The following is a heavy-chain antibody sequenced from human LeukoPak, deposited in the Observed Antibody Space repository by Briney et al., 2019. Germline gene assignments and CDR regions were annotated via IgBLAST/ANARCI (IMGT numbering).Heavy chain of an antibody. V-gene: IGHV4-59*01. Sequence: SETLSLTCAVYGGSFSGYYWSWIRQPPGKGLEWIGYIYYSGSTNYNPSLKSRVTISVDTSKNQFSLKLSSVTAADTAVYYCARFEYQLLYYWFDPWGQGTLVTVSS. CDR2: IYYSGST. D-gene: IGHD2-2*02. J-gene: IGHJ5*02. CDR3: ARFEYQLLYYWFDP. CDR1: GGSFSGYY.